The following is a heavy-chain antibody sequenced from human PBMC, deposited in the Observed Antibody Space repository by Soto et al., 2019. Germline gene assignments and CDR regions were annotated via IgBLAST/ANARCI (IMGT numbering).Heavy chain of an antibody. Sequence: EVQLVESGGGLVQPGGPLSLPGAASGLTLRTYWLTWVRQPPGKGLEWVAKMDQDGSETYYVDSVRGRFTVSRDNAKNSLYLQMNSLRVEDTAVYYCVCGGNFFIYWGQGTLVTVSP. D-gene: IGHD3-16*01. J-gene: IGHJ4*02. CDR3: VCGGNFFIY. CDR1: GLTLRTYW. V-gene: IGHV3-7*01. CDR2: MDQDGSET.